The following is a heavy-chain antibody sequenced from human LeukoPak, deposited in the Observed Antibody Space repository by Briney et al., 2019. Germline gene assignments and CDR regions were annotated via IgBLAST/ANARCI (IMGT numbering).Heavy chain of an antibody. CDR1: GFTFRSYS. J-gene: IGHJ4*02. CDR2: ISSNSSYI. D-gene: IGHD3-10*01. CDR3: ARGAGGAFDY. V-gene: IGHV3-21*01. Sequence: PGGPLRLSCGASGFTFRSYSMNWVRKAPGKGLEWVSSISSNSSYIYYAYSVERRFTISRDNAKNALHLQMNSLRAEDTAVYYCARGAGGAFDYWGQGTLVTVSS.